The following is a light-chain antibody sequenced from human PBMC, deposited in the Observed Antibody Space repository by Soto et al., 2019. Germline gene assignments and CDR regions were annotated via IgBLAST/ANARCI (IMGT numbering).Light chain of an antibody. CDR1: SSDVGGYNY. Sequence: QSALTQPASVSGSPGQSITISCTGTSSDVGGYNYVSWYQQHPGKAPKLMIYDVSNRPSGVSNRFSGSKSGNTDSLTISGLQAEYEADYYCSSYTSSSTRVFGGGTKLTVL. V-gene: IGLV2-14*01. CDR3: SSYTSSSTRV. CDR2: DVS. J-gene: IGLJ2*01.